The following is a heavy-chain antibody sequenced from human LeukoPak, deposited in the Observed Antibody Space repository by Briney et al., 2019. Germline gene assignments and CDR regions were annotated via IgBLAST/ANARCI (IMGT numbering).Heavy chain of an antibody. CDR2: IKQDGSDK. CDR1: GFTFSSYW. J-gene: IGHJ4*02. D-gene: IGHD6-13*01. V-gene: IGHV3-7*01. Sequence: GGSLRLSCTASGFTFSSYWMNWVRQAPGKGLEWVANIKQDGSDKYYVDSVKGRFTISRDNAKNSLYLQMNSLRAEDTAVYYCARDRIRIAATPLDHWGQGTLVTVSS. CDR3: ARDRIRIAATPLDH.